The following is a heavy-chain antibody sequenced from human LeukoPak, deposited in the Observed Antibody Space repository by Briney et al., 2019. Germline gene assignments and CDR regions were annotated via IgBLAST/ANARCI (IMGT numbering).Heavy chain of an antibody. V-gene: IGHV3-23*01. CDR2: MSGSGGST. J-gene: IGHJ4*02. CDR1: GLTFSSYA. Sequence: PGGSLRLSCAASGLTFSSYAMSWVRQAPGKGLEWVSGMSGSGGSTFYADSVKGRFTISRDNAKNSLYLQMNSLRAEDTAVYYCARDIDSSLSDYWGQGTLVTVSS. CDR3: ARDIDSSLSDY. D-gene: IGHD6-6*01.